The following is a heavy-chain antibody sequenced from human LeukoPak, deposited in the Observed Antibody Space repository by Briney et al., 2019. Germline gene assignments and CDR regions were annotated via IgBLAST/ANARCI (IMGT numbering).Heavy chain of an antibody. Sequence: GGSLRLSCAASGFTFSSSWMHWVRQAPGKGLVWVSRNPDESTTTYADSVKGRFTISRDNAKNTLYLQMNSLRAEDTAIYYCAKDSPGHGGAPDYWGQGTLVTVSS. D-gene: IGHD2-21*01. CDR3: AKDSPGHGGAPDY. V-gene: IGHV3-74*01. CDR1: GFTFSSSW. CDR2: NPDESTT. J-gene: IGHJ4*02.